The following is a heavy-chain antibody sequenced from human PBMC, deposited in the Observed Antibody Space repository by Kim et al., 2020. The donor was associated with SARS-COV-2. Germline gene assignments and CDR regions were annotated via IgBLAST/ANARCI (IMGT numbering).Heavy chain of an antibody. D-gene: IGHD3-16*02. CDR1: GFSISDYH. CDR2: ISNRGSFT. Sequence: GGSLRLSCAASGFSISDYHMSWIRQAPGKGLEWLSYISNRGSFTNYADSVKGRFTISRDNAKNSLYLQMNSLRAEDTAMYYCARDTTSGSYSYYGMDVWG. CDR3: ARDTTSGSYSYYGMDV. J-gene: IGHJ6*01. V-gene: IGHV3-11*05.